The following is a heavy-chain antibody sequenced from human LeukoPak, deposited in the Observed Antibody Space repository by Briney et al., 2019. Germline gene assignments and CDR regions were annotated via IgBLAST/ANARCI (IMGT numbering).Heavy chain of an antibody. J-gene: IGHJ4*02. CDR3: TTESDYYDSSGYYPSDY. D-gene: IGHD3-22*01. CDR1: GFTFSSYW. CDR2: IKQDGSEK. Sequence: GGSLRLSCAASGFTFSSYWMSWVRQAPGKGLEWVANIKQDGSEKYYVDSVKGRFTISRDNAKKSLYLQMNSLRAEDTAVYYCTTESDYYDSSGYYPSDYWGQGTLVTVSS. V-gene: IGHV3-7*05.